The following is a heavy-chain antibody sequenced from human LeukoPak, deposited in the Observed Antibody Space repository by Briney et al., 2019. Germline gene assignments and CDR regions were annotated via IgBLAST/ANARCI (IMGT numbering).Heavy chain of an antibody. V-gene: IGHV3-43*01. Sequence: PGGSLRLSCAASGFTFSSYSMNWVRQAPGKGLEWVSLISWDGGSTYYADSVKGRFTISRDNSKNSLYLQMNSLRTEDTALYYCAKDSALFGELLGHFDYWGQGTLVTVSS. CDR3: AKDSALFGELLGHFDY. CDR1: GFTFSSYS. J-gene: IGHJ4*02. D-gene: IGHD3-10*02. CDR2: ISWDGGST.